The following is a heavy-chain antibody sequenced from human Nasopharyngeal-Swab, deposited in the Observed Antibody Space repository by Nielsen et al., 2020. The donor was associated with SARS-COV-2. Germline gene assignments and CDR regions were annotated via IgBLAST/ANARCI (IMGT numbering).Heavy chain of an antibody. CDR2: FYYSGST. CDR1: GGSISNYY. Sequence: SEILSLTCTVSGGSISNYYWSWIRQPPGKELEWIGNFYYSGSTNYSPSLKSRVTISADTSKNQFSLKLTTVTAADTAVYYCARWSTISRFFDFWGQGTQVTVSS. V-gene: IGHV4-59*01. J-gene: IGHJ4*02. D-gene: IGHD1-26*01. CDR3: ARWSTISRFFDF.